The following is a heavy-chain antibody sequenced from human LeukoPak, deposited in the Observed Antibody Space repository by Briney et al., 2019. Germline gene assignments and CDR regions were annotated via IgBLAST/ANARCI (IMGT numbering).Heavy chain of an antibody. CDR1: GFTFSSYW. V-gene: IGHV3-74*01. Sequence: GGSLRLSCAASGFTFSSYWTHWVRQAPGKVLVWVSRINSDGSSTTYADSVKGRFTISRDNAKNTLYLQMNSLRAEDTAVYYCARGGVYSTSAVDYWGQGTLVTVSS. CDR2: INSDGSST. CDR3: ARGGVYSTSAVDY. D-gene: IGHD6-6*01. J-gene: IGHJ4*02.